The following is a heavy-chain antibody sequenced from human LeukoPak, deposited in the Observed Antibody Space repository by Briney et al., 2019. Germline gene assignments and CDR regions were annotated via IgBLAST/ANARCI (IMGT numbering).Heavy chain of an antibody. V-gene: IGHV3-23*01. Sequence: PGGSLRLSCAASGFTFSSYAMSWVRQAPGKGLEWVSAISGSGGSTYYADSVKGRFTISRDNSKNTLYLQMNSLRAEDTAVYYCAREATVPAAISYYFDYWGQGTLVTVSS. CDR2: ISGSGGST. D-gene: IGHD2-2*01. CDR1: GFTFSSYA. CDR3: AREATVPAAISYYFDY. J-gene: IGHJ4*02.